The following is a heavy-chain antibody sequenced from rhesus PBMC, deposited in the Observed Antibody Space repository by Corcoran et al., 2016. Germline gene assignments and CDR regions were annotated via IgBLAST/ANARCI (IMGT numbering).Heavy chain of an antibody. CDR1: GGSISSSY. CDR2: IYGSGSST. Sequence: QLQLQESGPGLVKPSETLSVTCAVSGGSISSSYWSWIRQAPGKGLEWIGYIYGSGSSTNYNPSLKCRVTLSLDTSKNQLSLKLSSVTAADTAVYYCASDRGDASGVFDYWGQGVLVTVSS. J-gene: IGHJ4*01. V-gene: IGHV4-169*02. CDR3: ASDRGDASGVFDY. D-gene: IGHD2-39*02.